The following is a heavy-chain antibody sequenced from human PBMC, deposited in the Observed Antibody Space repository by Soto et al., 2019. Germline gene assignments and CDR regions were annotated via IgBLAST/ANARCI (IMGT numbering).Heavy chain of an antibody. V-gene: IGHV3-30-3*01. CDR2: ISYDGSNK. Sequence: GGSLRLSCAASGFTFSSYAMHWVRQAPGKGLEWVAVISYDGSNKYYADSVKGRFTISRDNSKNTLYLQMNSLRAEDTAVYYCARAVVDPFDPWGQGTLVTVSS. CDR1: GFTFSSYA. CDR3: ARAVVDPFDP. J-gene: IGHJ5*02.